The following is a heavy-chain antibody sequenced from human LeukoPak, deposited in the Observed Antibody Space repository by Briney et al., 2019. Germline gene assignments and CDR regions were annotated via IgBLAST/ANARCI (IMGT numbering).Heavy chain of an antibody. J-gene: IGHJ4*02. CDR2: INPSGGST. CDR3: ARAYGSGSYTLLFFDY. Sequence: ASVKVSCKASGYTFTSYYMHWVRQAPGQGLEWMGIINPSGGSTTYAQKFQGRVTMTRDTSTSTVYMELSSLRSEDTAVYYCARAYGSGSYTLLFFDYWGQGTLVTVSS. V-gene: IGHV1-46*01. CDR1: GYTFTSYY. D-gene: IGHD3-10*01.